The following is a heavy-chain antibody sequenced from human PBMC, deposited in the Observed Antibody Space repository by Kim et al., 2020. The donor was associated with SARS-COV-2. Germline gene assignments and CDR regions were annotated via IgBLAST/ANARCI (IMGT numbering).Heavy chain of an antibody. CDR3: AARIAAAGTVDY. J-gene: IGHJ4*02. V-gene: IGHV4-30-2*05. Sequence: YYHPSLKSRVTISVDTSKNQFSLKLSSVTAADTAVYYCAARIAAAGTVDYWGQGTLVTVSS. D-gene: IGHD6-13*01.